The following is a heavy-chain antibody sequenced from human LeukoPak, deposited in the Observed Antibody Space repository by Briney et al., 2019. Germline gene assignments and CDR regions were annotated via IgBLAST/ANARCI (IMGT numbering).Heavy chain of an antibody. CDR1: GFTFSSYW. Sequence: PGGSLRLSCVTSGFTFSSYWMNWVRQASGRGLEYVANIKQDGSQKLYVDSMKGRFTISRDNAKNCLYLEIDSLRVEDTAVYYCARDRRAGGWSGAFDMWGRGTQVTVSS. D-gene: IGHD3-3*01. CDR2: IKQDGSQK. CDR3: ARDRRAGGWSGAFDM. V-gene: IGHV3-7*01. J-gene: IGHJ3*02.